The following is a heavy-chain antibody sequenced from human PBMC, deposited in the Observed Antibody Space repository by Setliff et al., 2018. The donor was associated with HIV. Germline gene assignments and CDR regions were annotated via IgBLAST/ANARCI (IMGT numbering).Heavy chain of an antibody. J-gene: IGHJ5*02. CDR1: GFTFSSYE. D-gene: IGHD6-13*01. CDR2: TSGSGSAM. Sequence: GGSLRLSCAASGFTFSSYEMNWVRQAPGKGLEWVSYTSGSGSAMYYAEPVEGRFTISRDNAKNSLYLQMNSLRAEVTAVYYCARDVGGSVRYSSNSNKKSYNYFDPWGQGTLVTVSS. V-gene: IGHV3-48*03. CDR3: ARDVGGSVRYSSNSNKKSYNYFDP.